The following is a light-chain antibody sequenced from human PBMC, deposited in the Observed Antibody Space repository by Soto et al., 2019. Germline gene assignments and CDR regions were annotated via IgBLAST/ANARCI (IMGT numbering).Light chain of an antibody. J-gene: IGLJ2*01. V-gene: IGLV2-14*03. CDR3: TSHTTTSPPVL. CDR2: DVR. CDR1: SSDVGAFNF. Sequence: QSVLTQPASVSGSPGQSITISCTGNSSDVGAFNFVSWYQQHPGKAPKLMIYDVRHRPSGVSDRFSGSKSGNTASLTIYGLQAEDEADYYCTSHTTTSPPVLFGGGTKLTVL.